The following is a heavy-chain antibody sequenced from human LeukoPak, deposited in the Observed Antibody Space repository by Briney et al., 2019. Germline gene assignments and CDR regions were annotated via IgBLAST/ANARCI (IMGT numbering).Heavy chain of an antibody. CDR3: ARDWSHCSGGSCYYWFDR. Sequence: SETLSLTCTVSGGSISSYYWSWIRQPAGKGLEWIGRIYTSGSTNYNPSLKSRVTMSVDTSKNQFSLKLSSVTAADTAVYYCARDWSHCSGGSCYYWFDRWGQGTLVTVSS. D-gene: IGHD2-15*01. V-gene: IGHV4-4*07. J-gene: IGHJ5*02. CDR1: GGSISSYY. CDR2: IYTSGST.